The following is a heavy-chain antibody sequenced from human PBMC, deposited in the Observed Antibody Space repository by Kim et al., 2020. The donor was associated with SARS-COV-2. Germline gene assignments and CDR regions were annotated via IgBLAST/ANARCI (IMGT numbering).Heavy chain of an antibody. CDR1: GGTFSSYA. V-gene: IGHV1-69*13. CDR2: IIPIFGTA. J-gene: IGHJ6*02. CDR3: AASSTSSSRPSELYYYYYYGMDV. D-gene: IGHD2-2*01. Sequence: SVKVSCKASGGTFSSYAISWVRQAPGQGLEWMGGIIPIFGTANYAQKFQGRVTITADESTSTAYMELSSLRSEDTAVYYCAASSTSSSRPSELYYYYYYGMDVWGQGTTVTVSS.